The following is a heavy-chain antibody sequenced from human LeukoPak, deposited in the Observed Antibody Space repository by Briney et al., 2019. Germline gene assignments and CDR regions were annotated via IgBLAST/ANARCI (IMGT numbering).Heavy chain of an antibody. Sequence: SETLSLTCTVSGVSISDHNWSWIRQPAGRGLEWIGRIFPSGSTSYNPSLWSRVTMSIDTSKNQFSLTLNSVTAADTAVYYCARINYYNGVFRPDDYWGQGTLVTVSS. CDR3: ARINYYNGVFRPDDY. D-gene: IGHD2-8*01. CDR1: GVSISDHN. CDR2: IFPSGST. V-gene: IGHV4-4*07. J-gene: IGHJ4*02.